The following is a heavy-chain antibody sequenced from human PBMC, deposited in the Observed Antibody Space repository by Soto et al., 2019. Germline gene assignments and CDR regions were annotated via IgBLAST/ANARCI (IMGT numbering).Heavy chain of an antibody. CDR2: VYYSGST. D-gene: IGHD1-1*01. V-gene: IGHV4-61*08. CDR3: ARERTGDPTFFDY. CDR1: GGSVSSGDYY. J-gene: IGHJ4*02. Sequence: LSLTCTVSGGSVSSGDYYWSWIRQPPGKGLQWIGYVYYSGSTDYNPSLKSRVTISVDTSKNQFSLKLTSVTVADTAVYYCARERTGDPTFFDYWGQGTLVTVSS.